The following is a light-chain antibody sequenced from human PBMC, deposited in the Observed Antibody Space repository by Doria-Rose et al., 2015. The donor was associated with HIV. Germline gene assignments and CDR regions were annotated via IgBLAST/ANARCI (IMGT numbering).Light chain of an antibody. CDR1: QSVSSSY. J-gene: IGKJ3*01. CDR2: ATS. V-gene: IGKV3-20*01. CDR3: QQYGYSLLS. Sequence: QSPGTLSLSLGERATLSCRANQSVSSSYLAWYQQKPGQAPRLLIYATSNRATGIPDRFSGSGSGTDFTLTISRLEPEDFAVYYCQQYGYSLLSFGPGTKVEIK.